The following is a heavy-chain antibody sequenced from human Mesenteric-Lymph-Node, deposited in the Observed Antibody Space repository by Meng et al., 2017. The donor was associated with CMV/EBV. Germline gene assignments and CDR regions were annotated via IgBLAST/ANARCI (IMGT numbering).Heavy chain of an antibody. Sequence: GGSLRLSCTASGFTFSGSPIHWVRQASGKRLEWVGRIRNKVNNYATVYVASVEGRFTISRDDSKNTAYLQMNSLKTEDTAVYYCARDKDSNYFYYYYGMDVWGQGTTVTVSS. D-gene: IGHD4-11*01. V-gene: IGHV3-73*01. CDR1: GFTFSGSP. CDR3: ARDKDSNYFYYYYGMDV. J-gene: IGHJ6*02. CDR2: IRNKVNNYAT.